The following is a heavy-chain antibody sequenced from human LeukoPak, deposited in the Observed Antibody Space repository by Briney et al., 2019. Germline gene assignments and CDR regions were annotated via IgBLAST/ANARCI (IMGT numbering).Heavy chain of an antibody. CDR3: TPSLYDILTGSDY. D-gene: IGHD3-9*01. J-gene: IGHJ4*02. CDR1: GFTFSGSA. Sequence: GGSLKLSCAASGFTFSGSAMHSVRQASGRGLEWVGRIRSKANSYATAYAASVKGRFTISRDDSKNTAYLQMNSLKTEDTAVYYCTPSLYDILTGSDYWGQGTLVTVSS. CDR2: IRSKANSYAT. V-gene: IGHV3-73*01.